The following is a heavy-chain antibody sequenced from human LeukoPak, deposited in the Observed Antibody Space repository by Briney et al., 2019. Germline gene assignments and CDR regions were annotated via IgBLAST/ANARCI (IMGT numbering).Heavy chain of an antibody. CDR1: GHTFTGYY. D-gene: IGHD6-13*01. CDR3: ARGASSSWITPLRY. V-gene: IGHV1-2*02. J-gene: IGHJ4*02. Sequence: ASVKVSCKASGHTFTGYYMHWVRQAPGQGLEWMGWINPNSGGTNYAQKFQGRVTMTRDTSISTAYMELSRLRSDDTAVYYCARGASSSWITPLRYWGQGTLVTVSS. CDR2: INPNSGGT.